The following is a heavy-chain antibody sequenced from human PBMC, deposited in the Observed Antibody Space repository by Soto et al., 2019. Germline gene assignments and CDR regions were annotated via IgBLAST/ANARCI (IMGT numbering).Heavy chain of an antibody. CDR2: IGGGGGST. CDR1: GFTFGSYA. Sequence: ESGGGFVQPGGSLRLSCAASGFTFGSYAMGWVRQAPGKGLAWVSAIGGGGGSTHYADSVKGRFTISRDNHKNTLYLQMNSLTAEDTAVYYCAKIAEAVAGTVYGYWGQGTLVTVSS. V-gene: IGHV3-23*01. D-gene: IGHD6-19*01. J-gene: IGHJ4*02. CDR3: AKIAEAVAGTVYGY.